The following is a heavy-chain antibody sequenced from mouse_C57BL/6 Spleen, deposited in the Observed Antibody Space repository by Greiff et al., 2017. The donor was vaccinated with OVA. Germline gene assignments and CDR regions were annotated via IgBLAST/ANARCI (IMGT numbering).Heavy chain of an antibody. CDR1: GYAFSSYW. CDR3: ARVGSSLAWFAY. D-gene: IGHD1-1*01. V-gene: IGHV1-80*01. J-gene: IGHJ3*01. Sequence: QVQLQQSGAELVKPGASVKISCKASGYAFSSYWMNWVKQRPGKGLEWIGQIYPGDGDTNYNGKFKGKATLTADKSSSTAYMQLSSLTSEDSAVYFCARVGSSLAWFAYWGQGTLVTVSA. CDR2: IYPGDGDT.